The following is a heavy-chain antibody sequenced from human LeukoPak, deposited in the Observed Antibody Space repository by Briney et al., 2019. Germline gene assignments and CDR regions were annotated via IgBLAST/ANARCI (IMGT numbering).Heavy chain of an antibody. V-gene: IGHV4-30-2*01. D-gene: IGHD3-10*02. CDR2: IYHSGST. CDR3: ARGGYYVLDAFDI. J-gene: IGHJ3*02. Sequence: SQTLSLTCAVSGGSISSGGYSWSWIRQPPGKGLEWIGYIYHSGSTYYNPSLKSRVTISVDRSKNQFSLKLSSVTAADTAVYYCARGGYYVLDAFDIWGPGTMVTVSS. CDR1: GGSISSGGYS.